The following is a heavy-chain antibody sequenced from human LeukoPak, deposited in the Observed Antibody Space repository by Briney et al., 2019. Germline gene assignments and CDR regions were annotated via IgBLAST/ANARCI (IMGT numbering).Heavy chain of an antibody. CDR2: ISWDGGST. D-gene: IGHD6-19*01. Sequence: TGGSLRLSCAASGFTFDDYTMHWVRQAPGKGLEWVSLISWDGGSTYYADSVKGRFTISRDNSKNSLYLQMNSLRTEDTALYYCAKEIHQWLVQGGLYFDYWGQGTLVTVSS. CDR3: AKEIHQWLVQGGLYFDY. J-gene: IGHJ4*02. V-gene: IGHV3-43*01. CDR1: GFTFDDYT.